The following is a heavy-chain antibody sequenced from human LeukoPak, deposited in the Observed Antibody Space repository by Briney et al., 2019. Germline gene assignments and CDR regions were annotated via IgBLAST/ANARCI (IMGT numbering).Heavy chain of an antibody. CDR2: ISYSGST. V-gene: IGHV4-31*03. CDR1: GDSISSGVFY. Sequence: PSGTLSLTCTVSGDSISSGVFYWSWIRQHPGKGLEWIGYISYSGSTYYTPSLESRVTISVDTSKNQFSLRLSSLTAADTAVYYCARDKAHNYFDYWGQGTVVTVSS. CDR3: ARDKAHNYFDY. J-gene: IGHJ4*02.